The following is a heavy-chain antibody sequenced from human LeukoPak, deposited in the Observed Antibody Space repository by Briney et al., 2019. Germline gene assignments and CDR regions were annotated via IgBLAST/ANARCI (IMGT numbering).Heavy chain of an antibody. Sequence: GGSLRVSCAASGFTFSSFAMTWVRQAPGKGLEWVSVINTGGGTTDHADSVKGRFTISRDNSKNTLYLQMNSLRAEDTAVYYCAKGSGWYVWGQGTLVTVSS. CDR2: INTGGGTT. D-gene: IGHD6-19*01. CDR1: GFTFSSFA. CDR3: AKGSGWYV. J-gene: IGHJ4*02. V-gene: IGHV3-23*01.